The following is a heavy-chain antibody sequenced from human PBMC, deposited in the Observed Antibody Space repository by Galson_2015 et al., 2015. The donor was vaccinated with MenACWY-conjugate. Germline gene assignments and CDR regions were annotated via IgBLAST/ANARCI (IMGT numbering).Heavy chain of an antibody. CDR3: AKTLGASFYSDS. CDR2: INPGGSST. Sequence: SLRLSCAASGFIFNTYWMHWVRHAPGKGLVWVSRINPGGSSTTYADSVKDRFTISRDNAKNTLYLQMNSLRPEDTAVFYCAKTLGASFYSDSWGQGTLVTVSS. V-gene: IGHV3-74*01. J-gene: IGHJ4*02. D-gene: IGHD1-26*01. CDR1: GFIFNTYW.